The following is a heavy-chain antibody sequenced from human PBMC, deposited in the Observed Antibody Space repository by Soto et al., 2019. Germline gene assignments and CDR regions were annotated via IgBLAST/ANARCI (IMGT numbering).Heavy chain of an antibody. CDR1: GYTFTSYY. J-gene: IGHJ4*02. V-gene: IGHV1-18*04. Sequence: ASVKVSCKASGYTFTSYYMHWVRQAPGQGLEWMGWISAYNGNTNYAQKLQGRVTMTTDTSTSTAYMELRSLRSDDTAVYYCARPTYYYDSSGPPAYWGQGTLVTVSS. CDR2: ISAYNGNT. D-gene: IGHD3-22*01. CDR3: ARPTYYYDSSGPPAY.